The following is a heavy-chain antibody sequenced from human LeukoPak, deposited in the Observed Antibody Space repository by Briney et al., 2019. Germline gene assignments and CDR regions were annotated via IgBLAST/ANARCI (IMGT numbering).Heavy chain of an antibody. V-gene: IGHV3-7*01. D-gene: IGHD4-23*01. CDR2: IKEDGTET. J-gene: IGHJ4*02. Sequence: PGGSLRLSCAASGFMFSSNWMSWVRLAPGKGLEWVANIKEDGTETYYVDSVKGRFTISRDNAKNSLYLQMNSLRVEDTAVYYCAREDDDYGGHPDFDYWGQGTLVTVSS. CDR1: GFMFSSNW. CDR3: AREDDDYGGHPDFDY.